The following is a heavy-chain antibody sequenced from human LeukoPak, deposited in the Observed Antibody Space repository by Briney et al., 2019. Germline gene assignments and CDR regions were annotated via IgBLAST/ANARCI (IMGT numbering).Heavy chain of an antibody. V-gene: IGHV4-34*01. Sequence: SETLSLTCAVYGGSFSGYYWSWIRQPPGKGLEWIGEINHSGSTNYNPSLKSRVTISVDTSKNQFSLKLSSVTAADTAVYYCAGTNDSSGYYYFDYWGQGTLVTVSS. CDR3: AGTNDSSGYYYFDY. D-gene: IGHD3-22*01. CDR1: GGSFSGYY. J-gene: IGHJ4*02. CDR2: INHSGST.